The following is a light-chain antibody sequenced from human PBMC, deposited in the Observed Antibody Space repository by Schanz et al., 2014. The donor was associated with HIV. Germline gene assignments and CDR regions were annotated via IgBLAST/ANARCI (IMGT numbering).Light chain of an antibody. CDR1: QSVSSNF. Sequence: EVVLTQSPGTLSLSPGERATLSCRASQSVSSNFIAWYQQSPGQAPRLLIYGASNRATGIPDRFSGGVSGTDFTLTISRVEPKDYAVYYCQQYGSPPWTFGQGTKGEV. CDR2: GAS. CDR3: QQYGSPPWT. V-gene: IGKV3-20*01. J-gene: IGKJ1*01.